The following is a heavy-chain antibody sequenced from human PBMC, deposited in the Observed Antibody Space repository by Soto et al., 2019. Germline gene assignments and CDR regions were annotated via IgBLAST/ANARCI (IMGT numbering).Heavy chain of an antibody. Sequence: DVQLLESGGGLVQPGGSLRLSCAASGFTFRSYAMSWVRLAPGKGLEWVSGISGSGISTHYADSVKGRFTVSRDNSKNTLYLQMNSPRAEDTAVYNCAKEPVGPDWYFDLWGRGTLVTVSS. V-gene: IGHV3-23*01. J-gene: IGHJ2*01. CDR2: ISGSGIST. CDR3: AKEPVGPDWYFDL. CDR1: GFTFRSYA.